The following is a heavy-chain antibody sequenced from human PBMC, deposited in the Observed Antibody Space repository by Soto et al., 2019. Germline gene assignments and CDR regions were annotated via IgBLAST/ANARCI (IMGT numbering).Heavy chain of an antibody. V-gene: IGHV1-24*01. CDR2: FDPDLGEP. Sequence: QVQVVQSGAEVKKPGASVKVSCQVSGNSLSRLAVHWVRQSPVKGLEWMGGFDPDLGEPVDARKFQGRLSKTEDRSTDTAYMELSDLTSEETAVYYCVILTMINYATGAFEDWGQGTLVTVTS. CDR3: VILTMINYATGAFED. D-gene: IGHD3-16*01. J-gene: IGHJ4*02. CDR1: GNSLSRLA.